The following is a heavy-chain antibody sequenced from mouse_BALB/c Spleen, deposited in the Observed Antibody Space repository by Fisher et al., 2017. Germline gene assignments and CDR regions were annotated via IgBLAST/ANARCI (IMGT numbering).Heavy chain of an antibody. V-gene: IGHV1-80*01. J-gene: IGHJ4*01. Sequence: GKFKGKATLTADKSSSTAYMQLSSLTSVDSAVYFCARDSSYAMDYWGQGTSVTVSS. CDR3: ARDSSYAMDY.